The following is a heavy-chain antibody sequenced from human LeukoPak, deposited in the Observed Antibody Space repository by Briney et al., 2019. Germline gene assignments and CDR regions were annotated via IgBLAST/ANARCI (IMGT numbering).Heavy chain of an antibody. CDR3: ARSPKPVRGLLLWFGELLDY. J-gene: IGHJ4*02. CDR2: INSDGSST. D-gene: IGHD3-10*01. Sequence: GGSLRLSCAASGFTFSRYAMNWVRQAPGKGLVWVSRINSDGSSTSYADSVKGRFTISRDNAKNTLYLQMNSLRAEDTAVYYCARSPKPVRGLLLWFGELLDYWGQGTLVTVSS. V-gene: IGHV3-74*01. CDR1: GFTFSRYA.